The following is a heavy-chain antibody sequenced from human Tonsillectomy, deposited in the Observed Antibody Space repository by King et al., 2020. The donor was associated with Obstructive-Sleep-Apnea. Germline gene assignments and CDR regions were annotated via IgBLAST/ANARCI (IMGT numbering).Heavy chain of an antibody. D-gene: IGHD3-10*01. CDR1: GYTLTELS. Sequence: QLVQSGAEVKKPGASVKVYCKVSGYTLTELSMHWVRQTPGKGLEWMGGFDPEDGETIYAQKFQGRVTMTEDTSTDTAYMELSSLRSEDTAVYYCATLGMIVRGYYYYGMDVWGQGTTVTVSS. V-gene: IGHV1-24*01. CDR3: ATLGMIVRGYYYYGMDV. J-gene: IGHJ6*02. CDR2: FDPEDGET.